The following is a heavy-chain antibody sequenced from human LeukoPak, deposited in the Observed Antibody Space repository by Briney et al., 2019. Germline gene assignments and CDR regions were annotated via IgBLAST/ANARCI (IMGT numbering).Heavy chain of an antibody. CDR1: GGSFSSEA. CDR3: GRKAGDCGGGSCYSIDY. D-gene: IGHD2-15*01. CDR2: IIPIFGTA. J-gene: IGHJ4*02. Sequence: ASVKVSCKAFGGSFSSEAISWVRQAPGQGLEWMGGIIPIFGTANYAQKFQGRVTITTDESTSTAYMEVSSLRSEATAVYYCGRKAGDCGGGSCYSIDYWGQGTLVTVSS. V-gene: IGHV1-69*05.